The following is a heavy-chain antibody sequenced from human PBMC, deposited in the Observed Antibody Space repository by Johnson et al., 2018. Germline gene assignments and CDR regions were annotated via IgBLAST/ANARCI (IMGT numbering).Heavy chain of an antibody. CDR2: ISSSSRYL. CDR3: ARSQSAYYGDYVGAEYFQH. D-gene: IGHD4-17*01. V-gene: IGHV3-21*06. J-gene: IGHJ1*01. Sequence: VQLVQSGGGLVKPGGSLRLSCAASGFTFSSYSMNWVRQAPGKGLEWVSSISSSSRYLYNADSMTGRFTISRDNAKNSLHLQMNSLRAEDTAVYYCARSQSAYYGDYVGAEYFQHWGQGTLVTVSS. CDR1: GFTFSSYS.